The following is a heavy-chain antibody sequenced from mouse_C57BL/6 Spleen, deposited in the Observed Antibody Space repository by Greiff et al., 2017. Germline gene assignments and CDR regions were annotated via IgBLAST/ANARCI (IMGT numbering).Heavy chain of an antibody. Sequence: VKLMESGPELVKPGASVKISCKASGYAFSSSWMNWVKQRPGKGLEWIGRIYPGDGDTNYNGKFKGKATLTADKSSSTAYMQLSSLTSEDSAVYFCARIDGYYGYWYFDVWGTGTTVTVSS. CDR2: IYPGDGDT. V-gene: IGHV1-82*01. CDR1: GYAFSSSW. D-gene: IGHD2-3*01. CDR3: ARIDGYYGYWYFDV. J-gene: IGHJ1*03.